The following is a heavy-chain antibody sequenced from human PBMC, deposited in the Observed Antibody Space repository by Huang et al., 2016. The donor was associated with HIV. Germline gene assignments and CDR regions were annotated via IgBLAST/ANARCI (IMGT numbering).Heavy chain of an antibody. Sequence: EVQVVESGGGSVQPGGSLRLSCAASGFTFSKYWMTWVRQVPGKGLQWVDTIKKDGSEKYYVDSVKGRFTISRDNTKNSVHVQMNRLRGEDSAVYYCGRDRTNLYDSIGYLGDIDYWGLGTLVTVSS. CDR1: GFTFSKYW. CDR3: GRDRTNLYDSIGYLGDIDY. CDR2: IKKDGSEK. D-gene: IGHD3-22*01. V-gene: IGHV3-7*01. J-gene: IGHJ4*02.